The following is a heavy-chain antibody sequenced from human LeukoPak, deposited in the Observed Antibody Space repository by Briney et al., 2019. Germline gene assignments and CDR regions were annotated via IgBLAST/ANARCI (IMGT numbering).Heavy chain of an antibody. CDR2: IYYSGTT. CDR3: ARCAGPYDVVTGWGL. D-gene: IGHD3-9*01. CDR1: GGSISSYY. V-gene: IGHV4-59*01. J-gene: IGHJ4*02. Sequence: PSETLSLTCIVSGGSISSYYWSWLRQPPGKGLEWIGYIYYSGTTTYNPSLQSRVTISVDASKNEFSLQLSSVTAADTAVYYCARCAGPYDVVTGWGLWGQGTLVTVSS.